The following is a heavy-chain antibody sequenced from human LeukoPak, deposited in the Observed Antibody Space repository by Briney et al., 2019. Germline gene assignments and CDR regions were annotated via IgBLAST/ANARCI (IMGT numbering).Heavy chain of an antibody. CDR1: GFTFSNYA. V-gene: IGHV3-23*01. Sequence: GGSLRLSCAASGFTFSNYAMRWVRQAPGKGLEWVSGISGSGDSTYYADSVKGRFTISRDNSKNTLYLQMNSLRAEDTAVYYCAKNGRYFDWSPFDYWGQGTLVTVSS. J-gene: IGHJ4*02. CDR2: ISGSGDST. D-gene: IGHD3-9*01. CDR3: AKNGRYFDWSPFDY.